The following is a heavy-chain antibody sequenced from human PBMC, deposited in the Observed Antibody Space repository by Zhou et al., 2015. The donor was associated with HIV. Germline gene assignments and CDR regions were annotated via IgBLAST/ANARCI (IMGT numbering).Heavy chain of an antibody. V-gene: IGHV1-69*01. CDR2: IIPIFGTA. Sequence: QVQLVQSGAEVKKPGSSVKVSCKASGGTFSSYAISWVRQAPGQGLEWMGGIIPIFGTANYAQKFQGRVTITADESTSTAYMELSSLRSEDTAVYYCAREMVRGVTSSSYYFDYWGQGTLVTVSS. CDR1: GGTFSSYA. D-gene: IGHD3-10*01. J-gene: IGHJ4*02. CDR3: AREMVRGVTSSSYYFDY.